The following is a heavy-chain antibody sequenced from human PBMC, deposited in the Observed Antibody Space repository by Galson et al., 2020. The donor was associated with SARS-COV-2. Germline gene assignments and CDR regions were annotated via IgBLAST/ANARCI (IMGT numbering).Heavy chain of an antibody. Sequence: GGSLRLSCAASGFTFSSYGMHWVRQAPGKGLEWVAVIWYDGSNKYYADSVKGRFTISRDNSKNTLYLQMNSLRAEDTAVYYCAREATYDILTTCFDYWGQGTLVTVSS. V-gene: IGHV3-33*01. CDR1: GFTFSSYG. CDR2: IWYDGSNK. CDR3: AREATYDILTTCFDY. D-gene: IGHD3-9*01. J-gene: IGHJ4*02.